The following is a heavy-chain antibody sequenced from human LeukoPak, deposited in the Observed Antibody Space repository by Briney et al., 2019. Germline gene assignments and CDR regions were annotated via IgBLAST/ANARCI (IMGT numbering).Heavy chain of an antibody. D-gene: IGHD6-19*01. V-gene: IGHV1-2*02. CDR1: GYTFTGYY. CDR2: INPNSGGT. Sequence: ASVKVSCKASGYTFTGYYMYWVRQALGQGLERMGWINPNSGGTNYAQKFQGRVTMTRDTSISTAYMELSRLRSDDTAVYYCARGLVRLIDFDYWGQGTLVTVSS. J-gene: IGHJ4*02. CDR3: ARGLVRLIDFDY.